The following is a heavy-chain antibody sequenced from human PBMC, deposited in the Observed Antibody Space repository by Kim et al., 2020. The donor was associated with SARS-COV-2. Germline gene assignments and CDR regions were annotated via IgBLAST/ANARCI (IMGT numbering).Heavy chain of an antibody. D-gene: IGHD3-9*01. CDR2: IRGSGGRT. CDR3: VKNGDYDILTGYFVDAFDV. CDR1: GFTFNSYA. Sequence: GGSLRLSCAASGFTFNSYAMTWVRQAPGKGLEWVSTIRGSGGRTYYADSVKGRFTISRDNSRDTLYMQMNSLRVEDTALYYCVKNGDYDILTGYFVDAFDVSGQGKMVPVSS. V-gene: IGHV3-23*01. J-gene: IGHJ3*01.